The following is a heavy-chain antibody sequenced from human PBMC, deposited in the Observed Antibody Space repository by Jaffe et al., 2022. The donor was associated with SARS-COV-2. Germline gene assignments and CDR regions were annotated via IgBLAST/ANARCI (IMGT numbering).Heavy chain of an antibody. CDR2: IYWNDVK. D-gene: IGHD3-10*01. V-gene: IGHV2-5*01. CDR3: AHTTYSSGSFYWFEY. J-gene: IGHJ4*02. CDR1: GFSVITRGVG. Sequence: QITLKESGPSLVKPTQTLTLTCSFSGFSVITRGVGVGWFRQPPGAALEWLAVIYWNDVKRYNPSLETRLTITKDTSKNQVVLTMTNLDPVDTATYFCAHTTYSSGSFYWFEYWGQGTLVTVSS.